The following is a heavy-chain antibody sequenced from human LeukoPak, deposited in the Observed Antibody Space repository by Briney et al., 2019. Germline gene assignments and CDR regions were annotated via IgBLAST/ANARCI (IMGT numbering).Heavy chain of an antibody. CDR2: ISTYNGNT. J-gene: IGHJ4*02. Sequence: ASVKVSCNASGYTFTSTDTSWVRQPPGQGHEWMGWISTYNGNTNYAQKLQGRVTMTTDTSTSTAYMELRSLRSDDTAVYYCARGGAVVAGTWDYWGQGTLVTVSS. V-gene: IGHV1-18*04. CDR3: ARGGAVVAGTWDY. CDR1: GYTFTSTD. D-gene: IGHD6-19*01.